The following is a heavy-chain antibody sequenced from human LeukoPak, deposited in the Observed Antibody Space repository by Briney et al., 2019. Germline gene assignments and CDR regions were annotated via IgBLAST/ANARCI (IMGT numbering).Heavy chain of an antibody. D-gene: IGHD3-3*01. CDR1: GFTFSSYA. CDR2: ISGSGGST. V-gene: IGHV3-23*01. CDR3: ARAVDFWSGYPQPNWFDP. Sequence: PGGSLRLSCAASGFTFSSYAMSWVRQAPGKGLEWVSAISGSGGSTYYADSVKGRFTISRDKSKSTLYLQMNSLRAEDTAVYYCARAVDFWSGYPQPNWFDPWGQGTLVTVSS. J-gene: IGHJ5*02.